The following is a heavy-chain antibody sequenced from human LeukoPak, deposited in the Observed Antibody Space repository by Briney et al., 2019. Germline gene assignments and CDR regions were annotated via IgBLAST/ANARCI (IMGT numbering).Heavy chain of an antibody. Sequence: KPGGSLRLSCAASGLTFSDYYMSWIRQAPGKGLEWVSYISSSGNTIYYADSVKGRFTISRDNAKNSLYLQMNSLRAEDTAVYYCARPKYSSSWQIFDYWGQGTLVTASS. D-gene: IGHD6-13*01. V-gene: IGHV3-11*01. CDR2: ISSSGNTI. CDR1: GLTFSDYY. J-gene: IGHJ4*02. CDR3: ARPKYSSSWQIFDY.